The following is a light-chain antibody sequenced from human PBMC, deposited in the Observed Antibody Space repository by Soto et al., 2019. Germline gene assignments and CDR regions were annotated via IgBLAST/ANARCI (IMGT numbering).Light chain of an antibody. Sequence: DIQMTQSPFSLSASVGDRVTITCRASQSITSFLNWYQQKPGKAPRLLIYAASSLQTGVPSRFSGSASGTDFTLTISSLQPEDFATYYCQQNYSPPPITFGQGTRLEIK. CDR1: QSITSF. CDR3: QQNYSPPPIT. CDR2: AAS. J-gene: IGKJ5*01. V-gene: IGKV1-39*01.